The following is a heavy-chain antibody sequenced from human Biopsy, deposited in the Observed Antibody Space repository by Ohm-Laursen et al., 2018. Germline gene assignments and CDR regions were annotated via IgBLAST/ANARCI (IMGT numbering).Heavy chain of an antibody. CDR3: ARGDYFDSNGYFWFDP. CDR1: GGSISSGGSY. V-gene: IGHV4-31*01. Sequence: TLSLTCTVSGGSISSGGSYWSWIRQRPGKGLEWIRPIFNSANTYYNPSLKNLITISGDTSKNQFSLKLNSVTAADTAVYYCARGDYFDSNGYFWFDPWGQGTLVTVSS. D-gene: IGHD3-22*01. J-gene: IGHJ5*02. CDR2: IFNSANT.